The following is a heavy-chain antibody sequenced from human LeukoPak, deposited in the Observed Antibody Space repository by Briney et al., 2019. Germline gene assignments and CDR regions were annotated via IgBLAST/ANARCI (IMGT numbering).Heavy chain of an antibody. J-gene: IGHJ4*02. CDR3: ARDIFVDTTIPRLDY. V-gene: IGHV3-48*02. D-gene: IGHD5-18*01. CDR1: KIEVSREG. CDR2: ISSRSSSI. Sequence: PSESLSLSCTTKKIEVSREGKECICRGPPKQQKKNSYISSRSSSIYYADSVKRRFTISRDNAKNSLYLQMNSLRDEDTAVYYCARDIFVDTTIPRLDYWGQGTLVTVSS.